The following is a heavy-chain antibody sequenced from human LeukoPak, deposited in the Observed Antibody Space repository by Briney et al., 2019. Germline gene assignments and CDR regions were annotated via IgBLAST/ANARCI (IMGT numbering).Heavy chain of an antibody. J-gene: IGHJ3*02. D-gene: IGHD1-1*01. CDR1: GFTFSSYA. V-gene: IGHV3-30-3*01. CDR3: AREVEAFDI. CDR2: ISYVGSNK. Sequence: GGSLRLSCAASGFTFSSYAMHWVRQAPGKGLEWVAVISYVGSNKYYADSVKGRFTISRDNSKNTLYLQMNSLRAEDTAVYYCAREVEAFDIWGQGTMVTVSS.